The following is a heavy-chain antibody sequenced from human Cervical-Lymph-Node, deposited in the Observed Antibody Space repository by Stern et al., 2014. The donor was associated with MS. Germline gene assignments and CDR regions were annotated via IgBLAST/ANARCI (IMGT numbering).Heavy chain of an antibody. CDR2: INTNTGDP. V-gene: IGHV7-4-1*02. J-gene: IGHJ4*02. D-gene: IGHD1-14*01. Sequence: QVQLVQSGSEMKKPGASVTVSCKASGYSFNRFAMNWVRQAPGLGLEWMGWINTNTGDPTYAQGFTGRFVFSLDTSVSTAYLQISSLKAEDTAVYYCARPITGADHAFDYWGQGTLVTVS. CDR3: ARPITGADHAFDY. CDR1: GYSFNRFA.